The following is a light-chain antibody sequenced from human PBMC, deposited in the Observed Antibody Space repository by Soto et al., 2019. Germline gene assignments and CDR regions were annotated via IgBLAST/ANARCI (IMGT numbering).Light chain of an antibody. CDR1: QSVSSY. Sequence: EIVLTHSPVTLSLSPVERATLSCSSSQSVSSYLAWYQQKPGQAPRLLIYDASNRATGIPARFSGGGSGTDFTLTIDNLEPEDFAIYYCQQRSNWPPITFGQGTRLEIK. CDR2: DAS. CDR3: QQRSNWPPIT. J-gene: IGKJ5*01. V-gene: IGKV3-11*01.